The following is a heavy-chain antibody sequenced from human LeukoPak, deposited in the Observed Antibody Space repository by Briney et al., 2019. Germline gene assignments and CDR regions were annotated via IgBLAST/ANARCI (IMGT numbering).Heavy chain of an antibody. V-gene: IGHV3-66*01. CDR3: ARERPSRDGYNHAFDI. D-gene: IGHD5-24*01. CDR1: GFTVTSNY. CDR2: IYIGDST. Sequence: GGSLRLSCAASGFTVTSNYMSWVRQAPGKGLEWVSVIYIGDSTYYADSVKGRFTISRDNSKNTLYLQMNSLRAEDTAVYYCARERPSRDGYNHAFDIWGQGTMVTVSS. J-gene: IGHJ3*02.